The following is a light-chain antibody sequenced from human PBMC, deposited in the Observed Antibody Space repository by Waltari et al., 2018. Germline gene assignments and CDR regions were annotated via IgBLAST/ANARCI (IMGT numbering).Light chain of an antibody. CDR1: SSDVGSYNL. Sequence: QSALTQPASVSGSPGQSITISCTGTSSDVGSYNLVSWYQPHPGKAPKLMIYEGSKRPSGVSNRFCGSRSGNTASLTFSGLQAEDEADYYCYSYAGSNTFVFGGGTKLTVL. J-gene: IGLJ2*01. CDR3: YSYAGSNTFV. CDR2: EGS. V-gene: IGLV2-23*03.